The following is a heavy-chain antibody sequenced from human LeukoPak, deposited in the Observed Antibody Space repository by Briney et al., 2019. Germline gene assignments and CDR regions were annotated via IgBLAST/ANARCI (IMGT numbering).Heavy chain of an antibody. V-gene: IGHV1-69*13. CDR2: IIPIFGTA. Sequence: SVKVSCKASGGTFSSYAISWVRQAPGQGLEWMGGIIPIFGTANYARKFQGRVTITADESTSTAYMELSSLRSEDTAVYYCARGGVSGYQLLPPAHWGQGTLVTVSS. CDR3: ARGGVSGYQLLPPAH. J-gene: IGHJ4*02. CDR1: GGTFSSYA. D-gene: IGHD2-2*01.